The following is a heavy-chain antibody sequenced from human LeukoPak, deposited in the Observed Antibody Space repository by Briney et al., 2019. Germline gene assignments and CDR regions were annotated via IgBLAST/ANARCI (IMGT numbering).Heavy chain of an antibody. J-gene: IGHJ5*02. CDR2: ISGSDGST. V-gene: IGHV3-23*01. CDR3: MRSDYGGLVDP. CDR1: GFPLRTYV. D-gene: IGHD4-17*01. Sequence: RGSLRLSCAASGFPLRTYVMTWVRQAAGKGLEWVSTISGSDGSTYYADSVKGRFTISRDNSKNTLYLEMNSWRVDDTATYFCMRSDYGGLVDPWGQGTLVTVSS.